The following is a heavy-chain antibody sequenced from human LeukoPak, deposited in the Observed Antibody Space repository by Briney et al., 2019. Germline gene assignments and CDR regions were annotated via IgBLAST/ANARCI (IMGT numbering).Heavy chain of an antibody. CDR1: GFTFSSYG. V-gene: IGHV3-30*18. CDR3: AKTRADYYGSGSHYYYGMDV. J-gene: IGHJ6*02. Sequence: GRSLRLSCAASGFTFSSYGMHWVRQAPGKGLEWVAVTSYDGRNKYYADSVKGRFTISRDNSKSTLFLVMNSLRAEDTAVYYCAKTRADYYGSGSHYYYGMDVWGQGTTVTVSS. D-gene: IGHD3-10*01. CDR2: TSYDGRNK.